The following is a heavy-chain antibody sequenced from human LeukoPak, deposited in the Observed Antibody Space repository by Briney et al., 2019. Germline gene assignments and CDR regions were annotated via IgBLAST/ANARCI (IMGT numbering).Heavy chain of an antibody. CDR3: ARVGYDSSGYYYHFDY. V-gene: IGHV4-34*01. Sequence: SETLSLTCAVYGGSFSGYYWSWIRQPPGKGLEWIGEINHSGSTNYNPSLKSRVTISVDTSKNQFSLKLSSVTAADTAVYYCARVGYDSSGYYYHFDYWGQGTLVTVSS. J-gene: IGHJ4*02. CDR2: INHSGST. D-gene: IGHD3-22*01. CDR1: GGSFSGYY.